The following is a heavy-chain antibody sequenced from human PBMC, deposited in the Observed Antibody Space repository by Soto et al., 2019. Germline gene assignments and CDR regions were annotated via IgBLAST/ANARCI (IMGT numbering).Heavy chain of an antibody. CDR2: ISGSGGST. Sequence: EVQLLESGGGLVQPGGSLRLSCAASGFTFSSYAMSWVRQAPGKGLEWVSAISGSGGSTYYADSVKGRFTISRDNSKNTLYLQMNSLRAEDTAVYYCAKRSHYYDSSGYSLWGAFDIWGQGTMVTVSS. V-gene: IGHV3-23*01. D-gene: IGHD3-22*01. CDR3: AKRSHYYDSSGYSLWGAFDI. CDR1: GFTFSSYA. J-gene: IGHJ3*02.